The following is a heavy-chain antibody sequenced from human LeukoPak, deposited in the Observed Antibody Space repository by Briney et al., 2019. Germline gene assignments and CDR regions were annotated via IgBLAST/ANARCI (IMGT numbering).Heavy chain of an antibody. CDR3: AKTKAATIDY. J-gene: IGHJ4*02. Sequence: GGSLRLSCATAGFTFSSYAMSWVRQAPGKGLEWVSAISGSGGSTYYADSVKGRFTISRDNSKNTLYLQMNSLRAEDTAVYYCAKTKAATIDYWGQGTLVTVSS. CDR1: GFTFSSYA. CDR2: ISGSGGST. D-gene: IGHD2-15*01. V-gene: IGHV3-23*01.